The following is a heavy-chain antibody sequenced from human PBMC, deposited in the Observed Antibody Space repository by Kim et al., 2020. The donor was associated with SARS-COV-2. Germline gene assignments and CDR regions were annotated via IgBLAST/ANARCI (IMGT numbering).Heavy chain of an antibody. CDR1: GFTFNIYS. V-gene: IGHV3-48*01. CDR2: ISSSGSTI. CDR3: ARDYYGDYALDS. Sequence: GGSLRLSCAASGFTFNIYSMNWVRQAPGKGLEWVSYISSSGSTIYYADSVKGRFTISRDNAKSSLFLQMNTLRADDSAFYYCARDYYGDYALDSWGRGTL. D-gene: IGHD4-17*01. J-gene: IGHJ1*01.